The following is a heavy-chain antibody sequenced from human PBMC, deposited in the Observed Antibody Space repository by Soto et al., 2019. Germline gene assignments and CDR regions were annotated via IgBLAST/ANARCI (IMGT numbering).Heavy chain of an antibody. CDR1: RGTFSSYA. Sequence: SVKVSCKASRGTFSSYAISWVRQAPVQGLEWMGGIIPIFGTANYAQKFQGRVTITADESTSTAYMELSSLRSEETAVYYCARSPSGSYYGNAFDYWGQGTLVTVSS. D-gene: IGHD1-26*01. CDR2: IIPIFGTA. CDR3: ARSPSGSYYGNAFDY. J-gene: IGHJ4*02. V-gene: IGHV1-69*13.